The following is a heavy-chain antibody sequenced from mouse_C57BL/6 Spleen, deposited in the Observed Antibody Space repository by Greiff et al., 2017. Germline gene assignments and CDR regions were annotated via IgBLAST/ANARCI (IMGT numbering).Heavy chain of an antibody. CDR2: ISSGGSYT. V-gene: IGHV5-6*01. D-gene: IGHD1-1*01. J-gene: IGHJ1*03. Sequence: EVKVVESGGDLVKPGGSLKLSCAASGFTFSSYGMSWVRPTPDKRLEWVATISSGGSYTYYPDSVKGRFTISRDNAKNTLYLQMSSLKSEDTAMYYCARHRPRYGSSSYWYFDVWGTGTTVTVSS. CDR1: GFTFSSYG. CDR3: ARHRPRYGSSSYWYFDV.